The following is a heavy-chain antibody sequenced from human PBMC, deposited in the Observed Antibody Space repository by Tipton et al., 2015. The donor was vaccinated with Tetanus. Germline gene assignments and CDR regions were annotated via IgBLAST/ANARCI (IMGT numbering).Heavy chain of an antibody. CDR1: GGLITTGGYS. D-gene: IGHD3-3*01. Sequence: TLSLTCTVSGGLITTGGYSWGWIRQPPGQGLEWIGYIYQTDSTYYSPSLRSRLTISINRSKNQFSLKLASVTAADTAVYSCARANFDFSKKGPFDSWGQGTLVTVSS. J-gene: IGHJ4*02. V-gene: IGHV4-30-2*01. CDR3: ARANFDFSKKGPFDS. CDR2: IYQTDST.